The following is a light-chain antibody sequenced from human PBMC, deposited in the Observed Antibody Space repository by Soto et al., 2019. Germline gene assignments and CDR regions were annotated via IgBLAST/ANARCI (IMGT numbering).Light chain of an antibody. CDR2: EVS. V-gene: IGKV2-24*01. CDR1: QSLVHSDGHTY. Sequence: DIVMTQTPLSSPVTLGQPASISCRSSQSLVHSDGHTYLSWLQQRPGQPPRLLVYEVSNRFSGVPDRVTGSGAGTDFAQKISRVEAEDVGVYYCVQGTQFPHTFGQGTKLDIK. J-gene: IGKJ2*01. CDR3: VQGTQFPHT.